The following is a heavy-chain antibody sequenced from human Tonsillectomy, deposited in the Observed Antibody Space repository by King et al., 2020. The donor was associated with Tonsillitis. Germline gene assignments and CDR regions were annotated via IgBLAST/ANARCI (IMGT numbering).Heavy chain of an antibody. CDR3: ARGRVGAGYYFDF. CDR1: GYTFTAYY. D-gene: IGHD4-17*01. J-gene: IGHJ4*02. Sequence: VQLVESGAEMKKPGASVKVSCKISGYTFTAYYIHWLRQAPGQGLEWMGWITPNSGGTNYAQKFQGRVIITRDTSVSTTYMEVSSLTSDDTAVYFCARGRVGAGYYFDFWGQGSLVTVSS. CDR2: ITPNSGGT. V-gene: IGHV1-2*02.